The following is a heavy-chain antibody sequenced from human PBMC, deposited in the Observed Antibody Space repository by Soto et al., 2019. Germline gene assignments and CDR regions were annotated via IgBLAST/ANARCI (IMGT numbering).Heavy chain of an antibody. CDR2: ITSSSSFI. CDR3: ARDGWFDP. J-gene: IGHJ5*02. Sequence: EVQLVESGGGLVKPGGSLRLSCAASGFTFSSYTMNWVRQAPGKGLEWFSSITSSSSFIYYGDSVKGRFTISRDNAKNSLFLQITSLRAEDTAVYYCARDGWFDPWGQGTLVTVSS. CDR1: GFTFSSYT. V-gene: IGHV3-21*01.